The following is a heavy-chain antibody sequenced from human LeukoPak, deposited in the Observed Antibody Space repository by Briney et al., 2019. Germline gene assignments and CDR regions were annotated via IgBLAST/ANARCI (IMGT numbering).Heavy chain of an antibody. J-gene: IGHJ6*03. D-gene: IGHD6-6*01. CDR2: INAGNGNT. V-gene: IGHV1-3*03. Sequence: GASVKVSCEASGYTFTSYAMHWVRQAPGQRLEWMGWINAGNGNTKYSQEFQGRVTITRDTSASTAYMELSSLRSEDMAVYYCAREYSSSSTGYYYYYMDVWGKGTTVTVSS. CDR1: GYTFTSYA. CDR3: AREYSSSSTGYYYYYMDV.